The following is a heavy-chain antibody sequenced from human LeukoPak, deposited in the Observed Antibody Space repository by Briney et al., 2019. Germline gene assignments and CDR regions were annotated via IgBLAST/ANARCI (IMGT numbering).Heavy chain of an antibody. Sequence: SETLSLTCTVSGGSISSSSYYWGWIRQPPGKGLEWIGSIYYSGSTYYNPSLKSRVTISVDTSKNQFSLKLSSVTAADTAVYYCARAEASSEDAFDIWGQGTMVTVSS. V-gene: IGHV4-39*01. CDR2: IYYSGST. J-gene: IGHJ3*02. CDR1: GGSISSSSYY. CDR3: ARAEASSEDAFDI. D-gene: IGHD6-6*01.